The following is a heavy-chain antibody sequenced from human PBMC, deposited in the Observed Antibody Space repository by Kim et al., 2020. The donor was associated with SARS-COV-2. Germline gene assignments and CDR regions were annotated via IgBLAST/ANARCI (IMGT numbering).Heavy chain of an antibody. D-gene: IGHD3-9*01. CDR1: GYSFSSYG. Sequence: ASVKVSCKTSGYSFSSYGVSWVRQAPGQGLEWMGWISVDNGYTNYAQKLQGRVTMTTDTSTSTAYMELTSLRSDDTAVYYCARDVSYDILTGYFGNYFDYWGQGTLVTVSS. J-gene: IGHJ4*02. V-gene: IGHV1-18*01. CDR3: ARDVSYDILTGYFGNYFDY. CDR2: ISVDNGYT.